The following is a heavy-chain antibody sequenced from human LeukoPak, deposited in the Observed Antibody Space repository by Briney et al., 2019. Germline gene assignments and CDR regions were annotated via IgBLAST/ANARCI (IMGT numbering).Heavy chain of an antibody. CDR3: ARGDWSAGWLRLPPYYYYYYMDV. CDR2: MNPNSGNT. J-gene: IGHJ6*03. V-gene: IGHV1-8*03. Sequence: ASVKVSCKASGYTFTSYDINWVRQATGQGLEWMGWMNPNSGNTGYTQKFQGRVTITRNTSISTAYMELSSLRSEDTAVYYCARGDWSAGWLRLPPYYYYYYMDVWGKGTTVTVSS. CDR1: GYTFTSYD. D-gene: IGHD5-12*01.